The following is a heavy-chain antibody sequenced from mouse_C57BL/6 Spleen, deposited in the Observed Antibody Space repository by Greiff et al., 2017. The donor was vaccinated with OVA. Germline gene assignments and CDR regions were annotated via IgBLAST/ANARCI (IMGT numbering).Heavy chain of an antibody. D-gene: IGHD1-1*01. CDR1: GFNIKDYY. Sequence: VHVKQSGAELVKPGASVKLSCTASGFNIKDYYMHWVKQRTEQGLEWIGRIDPEDGETKYAPKFQGKATITADTSSNTAYLQLSSLTSEDTAVYYCAYYYGSSYGFAYWGQGTLVTVSA. CDR2: IDPEDGET. V-gene: IGHV14-2*01. J-gene: IGHJ3*01. CDR3: AYYYGSSYGFAY.